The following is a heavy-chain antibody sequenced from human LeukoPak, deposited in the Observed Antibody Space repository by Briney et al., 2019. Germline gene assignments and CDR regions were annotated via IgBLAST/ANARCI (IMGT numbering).Heavy chain of an antibody. V-gene: IGHV1-2*06. J-gene: IGHJ3*02. D-gene: IGHD2-8*01. CDR2: INPNSGGT. CDR1: GYTFTGYY. Sequence: ASVKVSCKASGYTFTGYYMHWVRQAPGQGLEWMGRINPNSGGTNYAQKFQGRVTMTRATSISTAYMELSRLRSDDTAVYYCARDDRLKLYCTNGVCYNAFDIWGQGTMVTVSS. CDR3: ARDDRLKLYCTNGVCYNAFDI.